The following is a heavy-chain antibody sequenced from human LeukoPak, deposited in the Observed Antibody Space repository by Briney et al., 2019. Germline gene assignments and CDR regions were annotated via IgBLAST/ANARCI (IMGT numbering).Heavy chain of an antibody. D-gene: IGHD4-17*01. CDR2: IYYSGST. CDR3: ASRRTTVTTFLDY. CDR1: GGSISSSSYY. V-gene: IGHV4-39*07. Sequence: SETLSLTCTVSGGSISSSSYYWGWTRQPPGKGLEWIGSIYYSGSTYYNPSLKSRVTISVDTSKNQFSLKLSSVTAADTAVYYCASRRTTVTTFLDYWGQGTLVTVSS. J-gene: IGHJ4*02.